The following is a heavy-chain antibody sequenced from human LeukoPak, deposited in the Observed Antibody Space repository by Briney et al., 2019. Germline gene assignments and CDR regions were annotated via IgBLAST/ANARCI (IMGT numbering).Heavy chain of an antibody. CDR2: IRSKAYGGTT. CDR3: TRVDFWSGYYFDY. CDR1: GFTFGDYA. J-gene: IGHJ4*02. D-gene: IGHD3-3*01. V-gene: IGHV3-49*03. Sequence: GGSLRLSCTASGFTFGDYAMSWFRQAPGKGLEWVGFIRSKAYGGTTEYAASVKGRFTISRDDSKSIAYLQMNSLKTEDTAVYYCTRVDFWSGYYFDYWGQGTLVTVSS.